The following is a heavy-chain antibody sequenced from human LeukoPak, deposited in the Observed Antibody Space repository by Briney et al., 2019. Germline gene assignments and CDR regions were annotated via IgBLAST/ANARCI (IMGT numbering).Heavy chain of an antibody. V-gene: IGHV3-9*01. J-gene: IGHJ4*02. Sequence: PGGSVRLFCVPSGFTFDEYATHWVRQAPGRGLEWLSSSSWNSGIVGYADSVKGRFTISRDHGKNFLCLQMNSLRGEDTALYYCTKYLYCSSSRCPPDYWGQGTLVSVSS. CDR1: GFTFDEYA. CDR3: TKYLYCSSSRCPPDY. CDR2: SSWNSGIV. D-gene: IGHD2-2*01.